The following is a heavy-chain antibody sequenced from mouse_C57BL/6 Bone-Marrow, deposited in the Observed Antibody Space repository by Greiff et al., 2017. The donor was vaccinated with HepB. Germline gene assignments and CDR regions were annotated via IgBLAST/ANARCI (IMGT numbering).Heavy chain of an antibody. D-gene: IGHD1-1*01. V-gene: IGHV5-6*01. J-gene: IGHJ1*03. CDR2: ISSGGSYT. Sequence: EVKVVESGGDLVKPGGSLKLSCAASGFTFSSYGMSWVRQTPDKRLEWVATISSGGSYTYYPDRVKGRFTISRDNAKNTLYLQMSSLKSEDTAMYYCASATTVVASNLYFDVWGTGTTVTVSS. CDR1: GFTFSSYG. CDR3: ASATTVVASNLYFDV.